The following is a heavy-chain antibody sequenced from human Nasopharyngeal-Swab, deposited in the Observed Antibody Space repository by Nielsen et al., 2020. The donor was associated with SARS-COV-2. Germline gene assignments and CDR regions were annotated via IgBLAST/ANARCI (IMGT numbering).Heavy chain of an antibody. CDR2: IKEDGSEK. V-gene: IGHV3-7*01. D-gene: IGHD2-15*01. CDR3: ARDTYCSGGSCYGYGMAV. Sequence: VRQAPGKGLEWVANIKEDGSEKNYVDSVKGRFTISRDNAKSSLYLQMNSLRADDTAVYYCARDTYCSGGSCYGYGMAVWGQGTTVTVSS. J-gene: IGHJ6*02.